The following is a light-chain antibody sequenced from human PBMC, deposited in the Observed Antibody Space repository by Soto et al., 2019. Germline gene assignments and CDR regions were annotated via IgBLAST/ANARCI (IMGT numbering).Light chain of an antibody. Sequence: QSVLTQPPSVSGAPGQRVTISCTGSSSKIGAGYDVHWYQQLPGTAPKLLIYGNSNRPSGVPDRFSGSKTGTSASLAITGLQADDEADYYCKSYDSSLSGWVFGGGTKLTVL. V-gene: IGLV1-40*01. CDR3: KSYDSSLSGWV. J-gene: IGLJ3*02. CDR1: SSKIGAGYD. CDR2: GNS.